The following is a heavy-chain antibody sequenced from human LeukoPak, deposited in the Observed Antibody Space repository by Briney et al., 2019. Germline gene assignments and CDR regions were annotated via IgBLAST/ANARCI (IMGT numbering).Heavy chain of an antibody. V-gene: IGHV3-64*01. Sequence: SGGSLRLSCAASGFTFSRWAMHWVRQAPGKGLEYVSAISSNGGSTYYANSVKGRFTISRDNSRNTVYLQMGSLRAEDTAVYYCARDGRLVGPFDYWGQGTLVTVSS. CDR3: ARDGRLVGPFDY. CDR1: GFTFSRWA. CDR2: ISSNGGST. J-gene: IGHJ4*02. D-gene: IGHD1-26*01.